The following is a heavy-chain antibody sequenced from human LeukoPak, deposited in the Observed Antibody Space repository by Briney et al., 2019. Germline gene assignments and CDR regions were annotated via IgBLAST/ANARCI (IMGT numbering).Heavy chain of an antibody. J-gene: IGHJ4*02. CDR1: GFTFTSYA. CDR3: AKRRWLGGIGVADPFVY. CDR2: ISDSGGST. Sequence: PGGSLRLSCSASGFTFTSYAMSWVRQGPGKGLEWVSVISDSGGSTYYADSVKGRFTISRDNSKNTLYLQMNSLRADATAVYYCAKRRWLGGIGVADPFVYWGQGGLVSVSS. V-gene: IGHV3-23*01. D-gene: IGHD6-19*01.